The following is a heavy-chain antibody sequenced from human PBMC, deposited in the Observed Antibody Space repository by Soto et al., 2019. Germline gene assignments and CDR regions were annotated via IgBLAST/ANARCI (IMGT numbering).Heavy chain of an antibody. CDR3: ARAGGHDYWSFFDP. D-gene: IGHD3-3*01. CDR1: GFTFTSYL. V-gene: IGHV3-7*01. CDR2: IKQDGSDK. J-gene: IGHJ5*02. Sequence: GGSLRLSCIASGFTFTSYLMTWVRQAPGKGPEWVANIKQDGSDKYYVDSVKGRFTISRDNAKNSLYLQMNSLRAEDTAVYYCARAGGHDYWSFFDPWGQGTLVTVYS.